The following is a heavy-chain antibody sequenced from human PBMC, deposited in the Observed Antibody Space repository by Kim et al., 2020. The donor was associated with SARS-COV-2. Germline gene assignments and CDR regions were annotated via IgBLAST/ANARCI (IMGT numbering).Heavy chain of an antibody. J-gene: IGHJ6*02. Sequence: ASVKVSCKASGYTFTNYGINWVRQAPGQGLEWMGWISTYRGDTNYAQKFQGRDTMTTDTSTSTAYMELRSLRSDDTAVYYCAREFNWNLFFYYYAMHVWGQGTTVTVSS. CDR1: GYTFTNYG. CDR3: AREFNWNLFFYYYAMHV. CDR2: ISTYRGDT. D-gene: IGHD1-7*01. V-gene: IGHV1-18*01.